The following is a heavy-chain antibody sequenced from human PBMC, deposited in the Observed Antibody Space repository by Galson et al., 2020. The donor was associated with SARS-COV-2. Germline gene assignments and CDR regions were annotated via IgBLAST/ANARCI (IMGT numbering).Heavy chain of an antibody. Sequence: SEPLSLTCAVYGGSFSGYYWSWIRQPPGKGLEWIGEINHSGSTNYNPSLKSRVTISVDTSKNQFSLKLSSVTAADTAVYYCARGQRVTTSSSLYYYYGMDVWGQGTTVTVSS. D-gene: IGHD4-17*01. CDR3: ARGQRVTTSSSLYYYYGMDV. CDR1: GGSFSGYY. J-gene: IGHJ6*02. CDR2: INHSGST. V-gene: IGHV4-34*01.